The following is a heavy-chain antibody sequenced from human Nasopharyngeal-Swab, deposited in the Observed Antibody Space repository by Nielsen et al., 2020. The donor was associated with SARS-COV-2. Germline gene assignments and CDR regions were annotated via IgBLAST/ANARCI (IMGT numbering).Heavy chain of an antibody. Sequence: WVRQAPGQGLEWMGIINPSGGSTSYAQKFQGRVTMTTDTSTSTAYMELRSLRSDDTAVYYCARDSRGAGAAAPPGYYYYYGMDVWGQGTTVTVSS. CDR2: INPSGGST. V-gene: IGHV1-46*01. J-gene: IGHJ6*02. CDR3: ARDSRGAGAAAPPGYYYYYGMDV. D-gene: IGHD6-13*01.